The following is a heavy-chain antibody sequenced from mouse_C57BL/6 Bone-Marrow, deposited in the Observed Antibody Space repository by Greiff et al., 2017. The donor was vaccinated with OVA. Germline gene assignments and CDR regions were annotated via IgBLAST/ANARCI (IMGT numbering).Heavy chain of an antibody. CDR3: AGFITTVVAYFDY. V-gene: IGHV1-50*01. J-gene: IGHJ2*01. Sequence: QVQLKQPGAELVKPGASVKLSCKASGYTFTSYWMQWVKQRPGQGLEWIGEIDPSDSYTNYNQKFKGKATLTVDTSSSTAYMQLSSLTSEDSAVDYCAGFITTVVAYFDYWGQGTTLTVSS. CDR1: GYTFTSYW. D-gene: IGHD1-1*01. CDR2: IDPSDSYT.